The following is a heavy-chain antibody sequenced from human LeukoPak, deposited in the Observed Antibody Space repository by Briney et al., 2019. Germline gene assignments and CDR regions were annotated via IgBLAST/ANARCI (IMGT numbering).Heavy chain of an antibody. V-gene: IGHV1-3*01. CDR1: GYTFTSYA. CDR3: ARAQGPSFDY. Sequence: ASVKVSCKASGYTFTSYAMHWVRQAPGQRLEWMGWINAGNGNTKYSQKFQGRVTITADESTITAYMELSSLRSEDTAVYYCARAQGPSFDYWGQGTLVTVSS. J-gene: IGHJ4*02. CDR2: INAGNGNT.